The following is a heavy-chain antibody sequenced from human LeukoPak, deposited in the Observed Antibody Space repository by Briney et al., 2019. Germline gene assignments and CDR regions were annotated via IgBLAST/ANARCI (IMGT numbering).Heavy chain of an antibody. D-gene: IGHD4-23*01. CDR2: LYHGGAT. V-gene: IGHV4-38-2*01. CDR3: ARDRGYGGNDWDY. CDR1: GYSINSGYY. Sequence: SETLSLTCAFSGYSINSGYYWGWIRQPPGKGLEWIGSLYHGGATYSNPSLKSRVTIAVDTSKNQFSLKLSSVTAADTAVYYCARDRGYGGNDWDYWGQGTLVTVSS. J-gene: IGHJ4*02.